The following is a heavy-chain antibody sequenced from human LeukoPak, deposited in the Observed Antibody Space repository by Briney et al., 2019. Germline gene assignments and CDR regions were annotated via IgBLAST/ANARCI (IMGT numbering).Heavy chain of an antibody. D-gene: IGHD5-18*01. CDR2: INPSGGGT. V-gene: IGHV1-46*01. CDR1: GYTFTSSY. Sequence: ASVKVSRKASGYTFTSSYMHWVRQAPGQGLEWMGIINPSGGGTNYAQRFQGRVTVTRDTSTSTVYMELSSLRSEDTAVYYCARGGSYGSFDYWGQGTLVTVFS. J-gene: IGHJ4*02. CDR3: ARGGSYGSFDY.